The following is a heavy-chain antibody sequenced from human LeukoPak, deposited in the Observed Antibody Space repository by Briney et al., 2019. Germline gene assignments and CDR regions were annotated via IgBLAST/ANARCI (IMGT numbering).Heavy chain of an antibody. CDR3: ARLKLGAYFDL. V-gene: IGHV4-59*08. CDR2: VYNSGDT. Sequence: PSETLSLTCTVSGGSTSSDYWSWIRQSPGKGLEWVGYVYNSGDTGKSPSLKSRVTILLDTSKNQCSLKLTSVSAADTAVYYCARLKLGAYFDLWGRGTLVTVSP. CDR1: GGSTSSDY. J-gene: IGHJ2*01. D-gene: IGHD3-16*01.